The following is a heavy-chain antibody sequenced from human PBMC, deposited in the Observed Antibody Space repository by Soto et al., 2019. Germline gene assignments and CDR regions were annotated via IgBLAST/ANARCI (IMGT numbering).Heavy chain of an antibody. CDR1: GGTFSSYT. D-gene: IGHD3-10*01. Sequence: QVQLVQSGAEVKKPGSSVKVSCKASGGTFSSYTISWVRQAPGQGLEWMGRIIPILGIANYAQKFQGRVTITADKSTSTAYMELSSLRSEDTAVYYCARGTEVPSSGSYYPAPYYFDYWGQGTLVTVSS. J-gene: IGHJ4*02. V-gene: IGHV1-69*02. CDR2: IIPILGIA. CDR3: ARGTEVPSSGSYYPAPYYFDY.